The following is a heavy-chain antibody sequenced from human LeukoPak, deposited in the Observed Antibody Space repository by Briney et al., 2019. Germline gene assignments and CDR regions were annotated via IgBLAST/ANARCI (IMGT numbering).Heavy chain of an antibody. Sequence: GGSLRLSCAASGFTFSSYGMHGVRPDPGEGVEWVSVIYSDGSTYYADSVLGRFTISSDKTTTTLYLQLNSRRAEDRAVYFCARQSGGPYNWFDPWGQGTLVTVSS. J-gene: IGHJ5*02. CDR2: IYSDGST. CDR3: ARQSGGPYNWFDP. D-gene: IGHD2-15*01. V-gene: IGHV3-66*04. CDR1: GFTFSSYG.